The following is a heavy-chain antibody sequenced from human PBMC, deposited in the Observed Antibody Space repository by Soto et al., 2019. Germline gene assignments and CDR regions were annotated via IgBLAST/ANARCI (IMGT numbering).Heavy chain of an antibody. CDR2: ISPSGTT. V-gene: IGHV4-34*01. Sequence: PSETLSLTCAVYGGSFSNNYRTWFRQPPGKGLEWIGEISPSGTTKYIPSLRSRGTISVDTSRKQFFLKVTSVSAADTAVCYCATSLWFGTQPEIWGPGTLVTV. CDR3: ATSLWFGTQPEI. CDR1: GGSFSNNY. J-gene: IGHJ4*02. D-gene: IGHD3-10*01.